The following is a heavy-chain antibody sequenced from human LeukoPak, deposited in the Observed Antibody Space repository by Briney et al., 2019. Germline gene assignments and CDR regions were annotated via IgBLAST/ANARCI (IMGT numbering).Heavy chain of an antibody. V-gene: IGHV4-61*05. CDR1: GGSISSSSYY. J-gene: IGHJ4*02. D-gene: IGHD3-10*01. Sequence: SETLSLTCTVSGGSISSSSYYWSWIRQPPGKGLEWIGYIYYSGSTNYNPSLKSRVTISVDTSKNQFSLKLSSVTAADTAVYYCATTAYGSGSYYTGYWGQGTLVTVSS. CDR3: ATTAYGSGSYYTGY. CDR2: IYYSGST.